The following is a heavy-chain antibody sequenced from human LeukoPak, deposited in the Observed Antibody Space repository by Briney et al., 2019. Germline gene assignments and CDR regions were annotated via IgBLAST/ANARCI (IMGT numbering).Heavy chain of an antibody. CDR1: GFTFSDYY. D-gene: IGHD1-14*01. Sequence: PGGSLRLSCAASGFTFSDYYMSWIRQAPGKGLEWVSYISSSGSTIYYADSVKGRFPISRDNAKNSLYLQMNSLRAEDTAVYYCARDPESSSDAFDIWGQGTMVTVSS. V-gene: IGHV3-11*01. J-gene: IGHJ3*02. CDR2: ISSSGSTI. CDR3: ARDPESSSDAFDI.